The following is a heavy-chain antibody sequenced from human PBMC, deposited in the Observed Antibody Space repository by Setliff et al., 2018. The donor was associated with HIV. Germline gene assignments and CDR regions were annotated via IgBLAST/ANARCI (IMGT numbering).Heavy chain of an antibody. CDR1: GGSISSSIYY. Sequence: SETLSLTCSVSGGSISSSIYYWGWIRQPPGQGLEWLGSIYYSGSTYYNPSLNSRVTISVDASKNQFSLKLRSVTAADTAVYYCARGFSGDYLFTGYMDVWGKGTTVTVSS. CDR2: IYYSGST. D-gene: IGHD3-22*01. V-gene: IGHV4-39*01. CDR3: ARGFSGDYLFTGYMDV. J-gene: IGHJ6*03.